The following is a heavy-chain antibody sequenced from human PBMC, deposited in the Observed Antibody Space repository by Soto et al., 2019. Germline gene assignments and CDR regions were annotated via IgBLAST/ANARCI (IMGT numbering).Heavy chain of an antibody. CDR2: ISNNGAHT. J-gene: IGHJ6*03. V-gene: IGHV3-64*01. Sequence: EAQLVESGGGLVQPGGSLRLSCAASGFTFSNYEMHWVRQAPGKGLEYVSGISNNGAHTDYAKSVKGRFTISRDNCENTLYLQMGSLRAEDMALYYCARRGYGSRWPNVYRDVWGKGTTVTVSS. CDR3: ARRGYGSRWPNVYRDV. D-gene: IGHD6-13*01. CDR1: GFTFSNYE.